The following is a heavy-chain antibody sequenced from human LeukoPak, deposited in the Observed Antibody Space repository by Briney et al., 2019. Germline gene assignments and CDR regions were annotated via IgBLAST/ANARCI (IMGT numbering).Heavy chain of an antibody. CDR2: ISGSGGRT. CDR1: GFTFSDYG. V-gene: IGHV3-23*01. Sequence: GGSLRLSCAASGFTFSDYGMSWVRQAPGKGLEWVSTISGSGGRTYYADSVKGRFTISRDNSKNSLHLQMNSLRAEDTAVYFCARDGDDYTEPLNYWGQGTLVTVSS. D-gene: IGHD5-24*01. J-gene: IGHJ4*02. CDR3: ARDGDDYTEPLNY.